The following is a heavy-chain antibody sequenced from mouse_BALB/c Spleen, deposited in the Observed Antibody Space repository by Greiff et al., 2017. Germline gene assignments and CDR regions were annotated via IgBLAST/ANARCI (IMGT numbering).Heavy chain of an antibody. Sequence: VQLVESGAELVRPGVSVKISCKGSGYTFTDYAMHWVKQSHAKSLEWIGVISTYYGDASYNQKFKGKATMTVDKSSSTAYMELARLTSEDSAIYYCARWGVYYDYDGAYWGQGTLVTVSA. CDR2: ISTYYGDA. CDR3: ARWGVYYDYDGAY. J-gene: IGHJ3*01. CDR1: GYTFTDYA. V-gene: IGHV1S137*01. D-gene: IGHD2-4*01.